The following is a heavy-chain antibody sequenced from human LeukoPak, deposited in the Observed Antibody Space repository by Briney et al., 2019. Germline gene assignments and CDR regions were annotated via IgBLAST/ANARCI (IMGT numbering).Heavy chain of an antibody. Sequence: GAAGKVSFKASGYTFTCYYMDWVRQAHGQGKEWMGGINTNSGGRNNAQKDQGRGSMTRDTDNSKAYMELSRLRSDDTAVYYCARIYYDSSGKTSFDYWGQGTLVTVSS. CDR1: GYTFTCYY. J-gene: IGHJ4*02. CDR3: ARIYYDSSGKTSFDY. V-gene: IGHV1-2*02. D-gene: IGHD3-22*01. CDR2: INTNSGGR.